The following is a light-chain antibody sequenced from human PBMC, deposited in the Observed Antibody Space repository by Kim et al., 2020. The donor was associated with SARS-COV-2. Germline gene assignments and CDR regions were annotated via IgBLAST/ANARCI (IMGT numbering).Light chain of an antibody. CDR1: QSVSGN. CDR3: QHYDTWPRET. CDR2: GAS. V-gene: IGKV3-15*01. Sequence: ASPGDSVTLSCKTSQSVSGNLAWFQQKPGQSPRLLIYGASIRPTGIPARFSGSGSGTEYTLTISSLQSEDFVVYYCQHYDTWPRETFGQGTKLEI. J-gene: IGKJ1*01.